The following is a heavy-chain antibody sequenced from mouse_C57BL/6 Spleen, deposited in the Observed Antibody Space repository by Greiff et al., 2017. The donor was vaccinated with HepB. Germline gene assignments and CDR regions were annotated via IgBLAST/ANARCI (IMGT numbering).Heavy chain of an antibody. J-gene: IGHJ4*01. CDR2: INTSNGGT. CDR1: GYTFTSYW. D-gene: IGHD3-2*02. Sequence: QVQLQQPGTELVKPGASVKLSCKASGYTFTSYWMHWVKQRPGQGLEWIGNINTSNGGTNYNEKFKSKATLTVDKSSSTAYMQLSSLTSEDSAVYYCARDGEKSSGHYAMDDWGQGTSVTVSS. V-gene: IGHV1-53*01. CDR3: ARDGEKSSGHYAMDD.